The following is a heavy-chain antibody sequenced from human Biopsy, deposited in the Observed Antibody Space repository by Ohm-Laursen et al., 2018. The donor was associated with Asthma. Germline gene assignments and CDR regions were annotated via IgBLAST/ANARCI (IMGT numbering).Heavy chain of an antibody. CDR1: GFTVSDYH. J-gene: IGHJ4*02. CDR2: IGSRITDAI. V-gene: IGHV3-11*01. D-gene: IGHD2-8*01. CDR3: AREVKMAY. Sequence: SLRLSCAAFGFTVSDYHMSWIRQTPGRGLEWISYIGSRITDAIYYADSVKGRFTISRDNAKNPVFLQMNSLRAEDTGVYYCAREVKMAYWGRGTLVTVSS.